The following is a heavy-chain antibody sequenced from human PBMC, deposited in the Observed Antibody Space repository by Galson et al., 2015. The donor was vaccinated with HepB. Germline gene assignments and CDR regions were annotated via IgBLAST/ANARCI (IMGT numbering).Heavy chain of an antibody. CDR1: GFTVSSNY. V-gene: IGHV3-66*01. CDR2: IYSGGST. CDR3: ARAHDSSPGAFDI. J-gene: IGHJ3*02. Sequence: SLRLSCAASGFTVSSNYMSWVRQAPGKGLEWVSVIYSGGSTYYADSVKGRFTISRDNSKNTLYLQMNSLRAEDTAVYYCARAHDSSPGAFDIWGQGTMVTVSS. D-gene: IGHD3-22*01.